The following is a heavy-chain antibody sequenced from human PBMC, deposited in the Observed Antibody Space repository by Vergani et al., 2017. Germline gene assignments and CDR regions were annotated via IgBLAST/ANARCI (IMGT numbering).Heavy chain of an antibody. CDR3: GRGSDNYN. J-gene: IGHJ4*02. Sequence: EVQLVESGGGLVKPGGSLRLSCAASGFTFSNAWMSWVRQGHGQGLEWVSSIKNTGDSTHYADSVKGRFTISRDNPKNTLYLQMNSLRVEDTAVYYCGRGSDNYNWGQGTLVTVSS. V-gene: IGHV3-23*04. D-gene: IGHD5-24*01. CDR2: IKNTGDST. CDR1: GFTFSNAW.